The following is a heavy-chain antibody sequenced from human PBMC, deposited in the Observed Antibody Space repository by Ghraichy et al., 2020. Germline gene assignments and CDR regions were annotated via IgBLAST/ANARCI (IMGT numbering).Heavy chain of an antibody. Sequence: ESLNISCAVSGGSISSNNWWSWVRQPPGKGLEWIGEIYHSGSTNYNPSLKSRATLSVDNSKNQFSLDLTSVSAADTAVYYCARRGCTGGICYYMDVWGKGTTVTVSS. CDR3: ARRGCTGGICYYMDV. CDR2: IYHSGST. V-gene: IGHV4-4*02. D-gene: IGHD2-8*02. J-gene: IGHJ6*03. CDR1: GGSISSNNW.